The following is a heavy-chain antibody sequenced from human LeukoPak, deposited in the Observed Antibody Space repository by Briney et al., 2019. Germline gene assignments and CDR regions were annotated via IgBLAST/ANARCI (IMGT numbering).Heavy chain of an antibody. CDR1: GFTFSSYA. Sequence: GGSLRLSCAGSGFTFSSYAMSWVRQAPGKGLEWVSAISGSGGNTYYADSVKGRFTISRDNSKNTLYLQMNSLRAEDTAVYYCAKSNYFDSGGYYFFDYWGQGALVTVSS. CDR3: AKSNYFDSGGYYFFDY. D-gene: IGHD3-22*01. V-gene: IGHV3-23*01. J-gene: IGHJ4*02. CDR2: ISGSGGNT.